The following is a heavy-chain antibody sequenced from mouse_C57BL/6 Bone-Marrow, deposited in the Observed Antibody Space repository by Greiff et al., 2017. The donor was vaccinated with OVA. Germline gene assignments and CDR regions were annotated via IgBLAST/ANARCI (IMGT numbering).Heavy chain of an antibody. J-gene: IGHJ3*01. V-gene: IGHV5-6*02. D-gene: IGHD2-3*01. CDR2: ISSGGSYT. CDR1: GFTFSSYG. CDR3: ARWLLRFAY. Sequence: EVKLEESGGDLVKPGGSLKLSCAASGFTFSSYGMSWVRQTPDKRLEWVATISSGGSYTYYPDSVKGRFTISRDNAKNTLYLQMSSLKSEDTAMYYCARWLLRFAYWGQGTLVTVSA.